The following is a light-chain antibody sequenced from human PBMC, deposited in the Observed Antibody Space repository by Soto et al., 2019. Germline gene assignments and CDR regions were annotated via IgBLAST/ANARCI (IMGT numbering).Light chain of an antibody. Sequence: DFPLTQSPSTLSASVGDRVTITCRASQSISSWLAWYQQKPGKAPKLLIYDASSLESGVPSRFSGSGSGTEFTLTISSLQPDDFATYYCQQYNSYSPTFGQGTKVDIK. V-gene: IGKV1-5*01. CDR2: DAS. CDR3: QQYNSYSPT. CDR1: QSISSW. J-gene: IGKJ1*01.